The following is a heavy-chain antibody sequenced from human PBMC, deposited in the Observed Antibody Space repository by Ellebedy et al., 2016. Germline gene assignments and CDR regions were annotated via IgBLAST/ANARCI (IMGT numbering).Heavy chain of an antibody. J-gene: IGHJ4*02. CDR2: ITSSSSYI. Sequence: GGSLRLSXAASGFTFSSYSMNWVRQAPGKGLEWVSSITSSSSYIFYADSVKGRFTISRDNAKNSLYLQMTSLRAEDTAVYYCARAGADYYDSIGYWNYWGQGTLVTVSS. CDR1: GFTFSSYS. D-gene: IGHD3-22*01. V-gene: IGHV3-21*04. CDR3: ARAGADYYDSIGYWNY.